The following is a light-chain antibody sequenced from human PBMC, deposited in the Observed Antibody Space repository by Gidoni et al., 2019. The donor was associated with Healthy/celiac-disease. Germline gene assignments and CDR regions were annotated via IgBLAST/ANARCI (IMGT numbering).Light chain of an antibody. CDR2: GAS. CDR1: QSVSSSY. V-gene: IGKV3-20*01. Sequence: DIVLTQSPGTLSLSPGERATLSCRASQSVSSSYLAWYQQKPGQAPRILIYGASSRATGIPDRFSGSGSGTDFTLTISRLEPEDFAVYYCQQYGSSPPITFGQGTRLEIK. J-gene: IGKJ5*01. CDR3: QQYGSSPPIT.